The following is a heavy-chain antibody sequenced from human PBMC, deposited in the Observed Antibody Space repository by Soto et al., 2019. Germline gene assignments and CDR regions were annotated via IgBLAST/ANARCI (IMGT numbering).Heavy chain of an antibody. CDR2: IFDSGTT. CDR1: GGSITSDYSC. CDR3: PRGPSGHKLHY. V-gene: IGHV4-30-4*01. D-gene: IGHD7-27*01. J-gene: IGHJ4*02. Sequence: SETLSLTCTVSGGSITSDYSCWSWIRQPPGEGLEWIGHIFDSGTTYTNPSLRSQVAISLDTSKNHFSLTLSSVTAADTAVYYCPRGPSGHKLHYWGQGALVTVSS.